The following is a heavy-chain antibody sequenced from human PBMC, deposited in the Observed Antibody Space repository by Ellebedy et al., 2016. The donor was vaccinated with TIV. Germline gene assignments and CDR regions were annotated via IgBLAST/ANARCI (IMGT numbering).Heavy chain of an antibody. V-gene: IGHV3-11*01. Sequence: GESLKISCAASGFPFINHALSWVRQAPGKGLECISYLSGGGSTVYDADSVKGRFTMSRDNAKNSVFLQMNSLRADDTAVYFCARVQRRITMLRGVFYMDVWGKGTTVTVSS. CDR1: GFPFINHA. CDR3: ARVQRRITMLRGVFYMDV. CDR2: LSGGGSTV. J-gene: IGHJ6*03. D-gene: IGHD3-10*01.